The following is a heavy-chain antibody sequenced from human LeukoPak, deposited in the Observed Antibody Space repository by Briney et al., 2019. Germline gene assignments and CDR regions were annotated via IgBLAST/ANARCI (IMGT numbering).Heavy chain of an antibody. Sequence: SETLSLPCIVSGGSISNYYWSWIRQPPGKGLEWIGYIDDTGSTKYNPSLKSRVTISVDPSNNHFSLNLGSVTAADTAVYYCARDLHFGSGSFDPYYYYGMDVWGQGTMVTVSS. CDR2: IDDTGST. CDR3: ARDLHFGSGSFDPYYYYGMDV. D-gene: IGHD3-10*01. CDR1: GGSISNYY. J-gene: IGHJ6*02. V-gene: IGHV4-59*01.